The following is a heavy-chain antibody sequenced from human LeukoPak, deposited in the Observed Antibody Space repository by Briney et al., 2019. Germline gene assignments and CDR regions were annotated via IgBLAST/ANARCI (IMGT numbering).Heavy chain of an antibody. CDR1: GYSISSGYY. Sequence: SETLSLTCTVSGYSISSGYYWGWIRQPPGKGLEWIGSIYHSGSTYYNPSLKSRVTISVDTSKNQFSLKLSSVTAADTAVYYCARVRSPTDSGYYYGGIDYWGQGTLVTVSS. V-gene: IGHV4-38-2*02. CDR3: ARVRSPTDSGYYYGGIDY. J-gene: IGHJ4*02. D-gene: IGHD3-22*01. CDR2: IYHSGST.